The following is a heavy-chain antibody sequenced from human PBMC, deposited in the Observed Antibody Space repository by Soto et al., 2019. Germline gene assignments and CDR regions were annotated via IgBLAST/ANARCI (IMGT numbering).Heavy chain of an antibody. CDR3: ERDYTTGRKVVSPDGY. CDR1: GFTFSDYY. J-gene: IGHJ4*02. V-gene: IGHV3-11*01. CDR2: ISSSGSTI. Sequence: PGGSLRLSCAASGFTFSDYYMSWIRQAPGKGLEWVSYISSSGSTIYYAASVKGRFTISRDNAKNSLYLQMNSLRAEDTAVYYCERDYTTGRKVVSPDGYWGPGTLVTVSS. D-gene: IGHD4-17*01.